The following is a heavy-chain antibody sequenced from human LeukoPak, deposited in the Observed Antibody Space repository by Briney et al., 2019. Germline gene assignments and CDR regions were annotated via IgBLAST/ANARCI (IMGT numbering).Heavy chain of an antibody. CDR1: GYTFSSYG. CDR3: AKRQLPGDQLPFAFDY. J-gene: IGHJ4*02. CDR2: ISYDGSNK. Sequence: GRSLRLSCAASGYTFSSYGTHWVRQAPGKGLKWVAVISYDGSNKYYADSVKGRFTISRDNSKNTLYLQMKSLRAEDTAVYYCAKRQLPGDQLPFAFDYWGQGTLVTVSS. D-gene: IGHD1-1*01. V-gene: IGHV3-30*18.